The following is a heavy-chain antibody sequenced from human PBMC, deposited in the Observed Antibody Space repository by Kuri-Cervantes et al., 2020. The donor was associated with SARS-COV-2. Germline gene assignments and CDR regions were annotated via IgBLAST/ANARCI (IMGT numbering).Heavy chain of an antibody. J-gene: IGHJ4*02. V-gene: IGHV3-74*01. D-gene: IGHD1-26*01. Sequence: GESLKISCAASGFTFSGHWIHWVRQAPGKGLVWVSRINPDGSYTNNADSVKGRFTLSRDNAKNSLYLQMNSLRAEDTALYYCAKGGIGGSYLLYFDYWGQGTLVTVSS. CDR2: INPDGSYT. CDR1: GFTFSGHW. CDR3: AKGGIGGSYLLYFDY.